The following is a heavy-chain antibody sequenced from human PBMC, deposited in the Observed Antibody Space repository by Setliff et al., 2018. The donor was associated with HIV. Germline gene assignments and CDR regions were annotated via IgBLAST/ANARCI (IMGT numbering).Heavy chain of an antibody. D-gene: IGHD1-1*01. CDR3: AREAYRLPWIDN. CDR1: KFTFSNFA. CDR2: ITYDGSRT. J-gene: IGHJ4*02. V-gene: IGHV3-30*01. Sequence: GGSLRLSCAASKFTFSNFAMHWVRQAPGKGLEWVSAITYDGSRTYYVDSVKGRFTISRDNSKNTLYLQLNSLRPEDTAVYYCAREAYRLPWIDNWGQGTLVTVSS.